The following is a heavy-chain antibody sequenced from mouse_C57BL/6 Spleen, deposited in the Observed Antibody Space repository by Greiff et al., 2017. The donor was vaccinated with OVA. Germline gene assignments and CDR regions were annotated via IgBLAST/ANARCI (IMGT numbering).Heavy chain of an antibody. D-gene: IGHD1-1*01. CDR3: ARDYYGSSYVFAY. Sequence: EVKLVESGGGLVKPGGSLKLSCAASGFTFSDYGMHWVRQAPEKGLEWVAYISSGSSTIYYADTVKGRFTISRDNAKNTLFLQMTSLRSEDTAMYYCARDYYGSSYVFAYWGQGTLVTVSA. V-gene: IGHV5-17*01. CDR2: ISSGSSTI. J-gene: IGHJ3*01. CDR1: GFTFSDYG.